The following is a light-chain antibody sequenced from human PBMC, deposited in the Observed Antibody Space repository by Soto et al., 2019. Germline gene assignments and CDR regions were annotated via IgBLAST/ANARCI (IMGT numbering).Light chain of an antibody. Sequence: QSVLTQPPSVSGAPGQRVTISCTGSSSNIGALYDVNWYQQLPGTAPKLLIYDNNNRPSGVPDRFSDSKSGTSASLAITGLQAEDEADYYCQSYDNSLSGHVVFGGGTKVTVL. CDR1: SSNIGALYD. CDR2: DNN. V-gene: IGLV1-40*01. CDR3: QSYDNSLSGHVV. J-gene: IGLJ2*01.